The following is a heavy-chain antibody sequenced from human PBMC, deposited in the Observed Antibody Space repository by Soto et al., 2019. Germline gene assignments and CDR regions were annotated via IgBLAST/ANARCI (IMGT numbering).Heavy chain of an antibody. Sequence: SVNVSCKSSGGTFSSYSISWVRQAPGQGLEWMGGIIPIFGTANYAQKFQGRVTITADKSTSTAYMELSSLRSEDTAVYYCARHRTQLLSSPYYYYGMDVWGQGTTVT. J-gene: IGHJ6*02. CDR1: GGTFSSYS. CDR3: ARHRTQLLSSPYYYYGMDV. CDR2: IIPIFGTA. V-gene: IGHV1-69*06. D-gene: IGHD2-2*01.